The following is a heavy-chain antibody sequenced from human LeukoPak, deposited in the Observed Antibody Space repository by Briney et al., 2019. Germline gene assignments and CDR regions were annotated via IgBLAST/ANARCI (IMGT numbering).Heavy chain of an antibody. CDR3: ARPRIVGAPGYFQH. V-gene: IGHV4-34*01. CDR1: GGSFNCYY. CDR2: INHSGST. D-gene: IGHD1-26*01. J-gene: IGHJ1*01. Sequence: PSETLSPTCAVYGGSFNCYYWSWIRQPPGKGREWIGAINHSGSTNYNPSLNSRVTISVDTSKNQFSLKLSSVTAADTAVYYCARPRIVGAPGYFQHWGQGTLVTVSS.